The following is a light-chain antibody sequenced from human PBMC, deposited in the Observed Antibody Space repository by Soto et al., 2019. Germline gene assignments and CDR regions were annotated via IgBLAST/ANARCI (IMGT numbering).Light chain of an antibody. CDR3: QQYGSSWT. Sequence: IVLTQSPGTLSLSPGERPTLSCRASQSVSSSYLASYQQKPGQAPRLLIYGASSRATGLPDRFSGSGSGTDLPLTISRLEPEDFAVYYCQQYGSSWTVGQGTKVEIK. CDR1: QSVSSSY. CDR2: GAS. J-gene: IGKJ1*01. V-gene: IGKV3-20*01.